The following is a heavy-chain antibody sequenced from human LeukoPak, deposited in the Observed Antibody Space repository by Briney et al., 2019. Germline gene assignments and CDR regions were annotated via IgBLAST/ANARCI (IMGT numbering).Heavy chain of an antibody. CDR1: GFTFTSSA. D-gene: IGHD3-22*01. J-gene: IGHJ4*02. CDR2: IVVGSGKT. CDR3: AASPDYYESRGYSYYFDY. Sequence: ASVKVSCKASGFTFTSSAVQWVRQARGQRLEWIGWIVVGSGKTNYAQKFRERVTITRDMSTSTAYMELSSLRSEDTAVYYCAASPDYYESRGYSYYFDYWGQGTLVTVSS. V-gene: IGHV1-58*01.